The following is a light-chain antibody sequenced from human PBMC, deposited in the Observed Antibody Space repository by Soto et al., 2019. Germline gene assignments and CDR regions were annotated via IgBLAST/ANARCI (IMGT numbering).Light chain of an antibody. V-gene: IGKV3-20*01. CDR1: QSVSSSY. CDR2: GAS. CDR3: QQYGSSPYT. J-gene: IGKJ2*01. Sequence: EIVLTQSPGTLSLSPGERATLSCRASQSVSSSYLAWYQQKPGQAPRLLIYGASSRANGIPDRFSGSGSGTDFTLTIIRLEPEDFAVYYCQQYGSSPYTFGQGTKLEI.